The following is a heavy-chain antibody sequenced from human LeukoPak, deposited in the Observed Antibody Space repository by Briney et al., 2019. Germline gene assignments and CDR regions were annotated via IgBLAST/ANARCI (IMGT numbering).Heavy chain of an antibody. Sequence: SETLSLTCTVSNGSVSPYYWSWIRQPAGQGLEWIGRIYITGSTTYSPSLKSRVTMSIDTSKNQFSLNLSSVTAADTAVYYCARGDGYNSRYFQHWGQGTLVTVSS. CDR2: IYITGST. J-gene: IGHJ1*01. D-gene: IGHD5-24*01. V-gene: IGHV4-4*07. CDR1: NGSVSPYY. CDR3: ARGDGYNSRYFQH.